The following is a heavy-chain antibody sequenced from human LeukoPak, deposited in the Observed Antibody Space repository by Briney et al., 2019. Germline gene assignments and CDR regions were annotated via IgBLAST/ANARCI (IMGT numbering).Heavy chain of an antibody. Sequence: CTVSGGSISXYXXSWLXQPAGKXXXXXGRIYTSGSTNYNPSLKSRVTMSVDTSKNQFSLKLSSVTAADTAVYYCAREDVGDSSGFAYYYYYYMDVWGKGTTVTVSS. J-gene: IGHJ6*03. V-gene: IGHV4-4*07. CDR3: AREDVGDSSGFAYYYYYYMDV. CDR1: GGSISXYX. CDR2: IYTSGST. D-gene: IGHD3-22*01.